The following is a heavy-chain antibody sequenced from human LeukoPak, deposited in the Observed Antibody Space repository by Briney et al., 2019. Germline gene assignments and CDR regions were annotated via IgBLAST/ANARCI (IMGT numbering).Heavy chain of an antibody. J-gene: IGHJ4*02. CDR3: ARINSSSSPHFDY. CDR2: ISRGGSTT. V-gene: IGHV3-11*04. Sequence: PGGSLRLSCAASGFTFSDCYMSWIRQAPGKGLEWISYISRGGSTTYYADSVKGRFTISRDNAKNSLFLQMNSLRAEDTAVYYCARINSSSSPHFDYWGQGTLVTVSS. CDR1: GFTFSDCY. D-gene: IGHD6-6*01.